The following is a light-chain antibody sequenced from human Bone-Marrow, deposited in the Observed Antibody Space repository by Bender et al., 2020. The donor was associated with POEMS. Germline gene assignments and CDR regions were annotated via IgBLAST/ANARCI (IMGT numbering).Light chain of an antibody. J-gene: IGLJ3*02. Sequence: QSVLTQPSSASGTPGQRVTISCSGSDSNIGISYVYWYQQLPGTAPKLLIYRNDQRPSGVPDRFSGSKSGTSASLAISGLRSEDEAIYFCVAWDASLNGWVFGGGTKLTVL. CDR1: DSNIGISY. CDR3: VAWDASLNGWV. CDR2: RND. V-gene: IGLV1-47*01.